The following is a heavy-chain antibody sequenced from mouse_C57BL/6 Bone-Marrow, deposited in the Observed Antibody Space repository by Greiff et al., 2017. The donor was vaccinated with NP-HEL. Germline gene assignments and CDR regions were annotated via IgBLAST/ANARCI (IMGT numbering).Heavy chain of an antibody. CDR1: GFTFSDYG. Sequence: EVKLVESGGGLVKPGGSLKLSCAASGFTFSDYGMHWVRQAPEKGLEWVAYISSGSSTIYYADTVKGRFTISRDNAKNTLFLQMTSLRSEDTTMYYCAGRYRGLCYYARDYWGQGTSVTVSS. CDR3: AGRYRGLCYYARDY. V-gene: IGHV5-17*01. D-gene: IGHD2-12*01. J-gene: IGHJ4*01. CDR2: ISSGSSTI.